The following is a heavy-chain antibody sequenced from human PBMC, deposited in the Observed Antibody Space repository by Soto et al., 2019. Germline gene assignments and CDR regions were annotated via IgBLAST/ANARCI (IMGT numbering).Heavy chain of an antibody. CDR2: ISRDGATK. D-gene: IGHD2-8*02. Sequence: QVQLVESGGGAVQPGRSLRLSCAVSGFSVTTNGMHWVRQAPGKGLEWVAVISRDGATKFYADSVKGRFTISKDNSGNTLFLEMNSLRGDDMAVYYCTGEVASGYWGQGALVTVSS. CDR1: GFSVTTNG. V-gene: IGHV3-30*03. CDR3: TGEVASGY. J-gene: IGHJ4*02.